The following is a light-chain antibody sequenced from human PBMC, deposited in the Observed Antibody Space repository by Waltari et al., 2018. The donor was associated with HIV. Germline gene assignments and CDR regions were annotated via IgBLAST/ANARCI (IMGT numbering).Light chain of an antibody. Sequence: VSGAPGQRVTISCTGSSSSIGAGYDVHWYQQLPGTAPKLLIYDNINRPSGVPDRFSGSKSGTSASLAITGLQAEDEADYYCQSYDSSLRVFGGGTKLTVL. V-gene: IGLV1-40*01. CDR1: SSSIGAGYD. CDR2: DNI. CDR3: QSYDSSLRV. J-gene: IGLJ3*02.